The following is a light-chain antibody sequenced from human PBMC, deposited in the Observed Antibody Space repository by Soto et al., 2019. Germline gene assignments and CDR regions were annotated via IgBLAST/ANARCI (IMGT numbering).Light chain of an antibody. V-gene: IGLV2-14*01. CDR3: SSYTSSPGV. J-gene: IGLJ2*01. CDR2: DVS. Sequence: QSALTQPASVSGSPGQSITISCTGTSSDVGGYNYVSWYQQHPGKAPKLMIYDVSNRPSGVSNRFSGSKSGNTASLTISGLQAEDEAYYYCSSYTSSPGVFGGGTKVTVL. CDR1: SSDVGGYNY.